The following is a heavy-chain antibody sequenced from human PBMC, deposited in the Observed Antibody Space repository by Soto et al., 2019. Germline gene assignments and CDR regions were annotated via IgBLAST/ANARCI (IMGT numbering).Heavy chain of an antibody. CDR1: GYTFTSYA. CDR2: INAGNGNT. CDR3: ARGMGVGAQYGMDV. J-gene: IGHJ6*02. D-gene: IGHD1-26*01. V-gene: IGHV1-3*01. Sequence: GASVKVSCKASGYTFTSYAMHWVRQAPGQRLEWMGWINAGNGNTKYSQKFQGRVTITRDTSASTAYMELSSLRSEDTAVYYCARGMGVGAQYGMDVWGQGTTVTVSS.